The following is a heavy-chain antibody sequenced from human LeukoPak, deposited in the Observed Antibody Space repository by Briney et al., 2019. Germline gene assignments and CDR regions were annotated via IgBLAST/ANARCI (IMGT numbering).Heavy chain of an antibody. CDR1: GFTFSSYS. Sequence: GGSLRLFCAASGFTFSSYSMNWVRQAPGKGLEWVSSISSSSSYIYYADSVKGRFTNSRDNAKNSLYLQMNSLRAEDTAVYYCARADQQYYFDYWGQGTLVTVSS. CDR3: ARADQQYYFDY. D-gene: IGHD4-11*01. CDR2: ISSSSSYI. J-gene: IGHJ4*02. V-gene: IGHV3-21*01.